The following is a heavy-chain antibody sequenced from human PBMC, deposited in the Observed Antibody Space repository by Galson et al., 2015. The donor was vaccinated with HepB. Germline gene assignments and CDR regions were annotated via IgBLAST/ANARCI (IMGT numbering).Heavy chain of an antibody. J-gene: IGHJ4*02. Sequence: SVKVSCKASGYTFTSYGISWVRQAPGQGLEWMGWISAYNGNTNYAQKLQGRVTMTTDTSTSTAYMELRSLRSDDTAVYYCARDLGVIKGSGDFDYWGQGTLVTVSS. CDR1: GYTFTSYG. V-gene: IGHV1-18*01. D-gene: IGHD2-21*01. CDR2: ISAYNGNT. CDR3: ARDLGVIKGSGDFDY.